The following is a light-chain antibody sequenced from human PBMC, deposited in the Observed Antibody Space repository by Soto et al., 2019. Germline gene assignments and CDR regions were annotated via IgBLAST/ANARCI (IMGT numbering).Light chain of an antibody. V-gene: IGKV3-20*01. Sequence: GLTQSAGTLSLAPGERATLSCRASQSVSNNYLAWYQQKPGQAPRLLIYGASNRATGIPDRFSGSGSGTDFTLTISRLEPEDFAVYYCQQYGSSGTFGQGTKVAIK. CDR1: QSVSNNY. CDR3: QQYGSSGT. CDR2: GAS. J-gene: IGKJ1*01.